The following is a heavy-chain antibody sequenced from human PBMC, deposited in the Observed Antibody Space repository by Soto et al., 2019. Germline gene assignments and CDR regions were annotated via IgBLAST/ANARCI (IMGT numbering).Heavy chain of an antibody. Sequence: GESLKISCKGSGYSFTSYWISWVRQMPGKGLEWMGKIDPTDSYSNYSPSFQGHVTISADKSFSTAYLQWSSLKASDTAMYYCARTSGSGVLDSWGQGTLVTVSS. CDR1: GYSFTSYW. CDR2: IDPTDSYS. J-gene: IGHJ4*02. D-gene: IGHD1-26*01. CDR3: ARTSGSGVLDS. V-gene: IGHV5-10-1*01.